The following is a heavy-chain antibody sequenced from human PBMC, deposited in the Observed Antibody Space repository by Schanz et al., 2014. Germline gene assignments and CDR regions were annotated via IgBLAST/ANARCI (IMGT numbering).Heavy chain of an antibody. D-gene: IGHD2-8*02. Sequence: EVLLVDSGGGLVQPGGSLRLSCAASGFTFSDYYMNWIRQAPGKGLEWVSSISNGGGYIYYADSVKGRFTISRDNAKNSVYLQMHSLRAEDTALYYCARDRDAGGYDSWGQGTLVTVSS. J-gene: IGHJ5*01. CDR3: ARDRDAGGYDS. CDR2: ISNGGGYI. V-gene: IGHV3-21*02. CDR1: GFTFSDYY.